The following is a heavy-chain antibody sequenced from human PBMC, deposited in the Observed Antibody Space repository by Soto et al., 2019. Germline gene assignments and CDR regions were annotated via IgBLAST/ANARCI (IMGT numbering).Heavy chain of an antibody. D-gene: IGHD3-9*01. V-gene: IGHV1-69*01. Sequence: QVQLVQSGAEVKKPGSSVKVSCKASGGTFSSYAISWVRQAPGQGLEWIGGIIPIFGTANYARKCQGRVTITADESTSTAYLELRSLRSEDTAVYFCARAGGFVSYDIYYYFDYWGQGTLVTVSS. CDR2: IIPIFGTA. CDR1: GGTFSSYA. J-gene: IGHJ4*02. CDR3: ARAGGFVSYDIYYYFDY.